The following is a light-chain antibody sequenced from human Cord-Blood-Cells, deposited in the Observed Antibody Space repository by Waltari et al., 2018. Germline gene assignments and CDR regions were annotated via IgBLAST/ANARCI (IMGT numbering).Light chain of an antibody. CDR3: SSYTSSSTLV. V-gene: IGLV2-14*01. J-gene: IGLJ2*01. CDR2: DVS. CDR1: SSDVGGYNY. Sequence: QSALTQPASVSGSPGPSITIPCTGTSSDVGGYNYVFWYQQHPGKAPKLMIYDVSKRPSGVSNRFSGSKSGNTASLTISGLQAEDEADYYCSSYTSSSTLVFGGGTKLTVL.